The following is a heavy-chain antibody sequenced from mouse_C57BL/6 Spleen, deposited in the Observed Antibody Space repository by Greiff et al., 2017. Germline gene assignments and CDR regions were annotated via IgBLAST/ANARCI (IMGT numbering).Heavy chain of an antibody. D-gene: IGHD1-1*01. V-gene: IGHV1-64*01. CDR3: APHYYGSSPAWFAY. Sequence: QVQLQQPGAELVKPGASVKLSCKASGYTFTSYWMHWVKQRPGQGLEWIGMIHPNSGSTNYNEKFKSKATLTVDKSSSTAYMQLSSLTSEDSAVYYCAPHYYGSSPAWFAYWGQGTLGTVSA. CDR2: IHPNSGST. J-gene: IGHJ3*01. CDR1: GYTFTSYW.